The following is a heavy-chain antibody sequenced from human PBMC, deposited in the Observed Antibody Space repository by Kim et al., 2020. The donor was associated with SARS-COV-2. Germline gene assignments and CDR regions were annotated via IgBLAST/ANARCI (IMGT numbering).Heavy chain of an antibody. V-gene: IGHV4-38-2*02. D-gene: IGHD3-22*01. CDR2: IYHSGST. CDR3: ARAVYSGGYYSDY. Sequence: SETLSLTCTVSGYSISSGYYWGWIRQPPGKGLEWIGSIYHSGSTYYNPSLKSRVTISVDTSKNQFSLKLSSVTAADTAVYYCARAVYSGGYYSDYWGQGTLVTVSS. J-gene: IGHJ4*02. CDR1: GYSISSGYY.